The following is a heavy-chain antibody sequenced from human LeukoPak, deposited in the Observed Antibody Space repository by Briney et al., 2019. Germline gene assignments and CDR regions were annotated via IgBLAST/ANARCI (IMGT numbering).Heavy chain of an antibody. J-gene: IGHJ4*02. V-gene: IGHV3-30*01. CDR1: GFTFSSYA. Sequence: GGSLRLSCAASGFTFSSYAMHWVRQAPGKGLEWVAVISYDGSNKYYADSVKGRFTISRDNSKNTLYLQMNSLRAEDTAVYYCLRDWDNVLDYWGQGTLVTVSS. CDR3: LRDWDNVLDY. D-gene: IGHD1/OR15-1a*01. CDR2: ISYDGSNK.